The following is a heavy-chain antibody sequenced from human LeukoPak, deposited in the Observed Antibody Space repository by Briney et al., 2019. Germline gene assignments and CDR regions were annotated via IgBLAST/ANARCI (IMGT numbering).Heavy chain of an antibody. V-gene: IGHV4-39*07. Sequence: SETLSLTCTVSGGSISSRNYYWGWIRQPPGKGLEWVGSIYYSGNTNYNPSLKSRVTISVDTSKNQFSLKLSSVTAADTAVYYCARWSSGWSNAFDLWGQGTMVTVSS. D-gene: IGHD6-19*01. J-gene: IGHJ3*01. CDR2: IYYSGNT. CDR3: ARWSSGWSNAFDL. CDR1: GGSISSRNYY.